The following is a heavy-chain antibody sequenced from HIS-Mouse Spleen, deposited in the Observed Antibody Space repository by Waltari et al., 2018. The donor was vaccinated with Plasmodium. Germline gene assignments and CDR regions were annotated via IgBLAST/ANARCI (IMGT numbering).Heavy chain of an antibody. Sequence: QITLKESGPTLVKPTQTLTLTCTFSGFSLSTSGVGVGWIRQPPGKALEWHSLIYWDDGKRYSPSLRSRLTITKDTSKNQVVLTMTNMDPVDTATYYCAHRPDCSSTSCYGGFDYWGQGTLVTVSS. J-gene: IGHJ4*02. CDR2: IYWDDGK. V-gene: IGHV2-5*02. CDR3: AHRPDCSSTSCYGGFDY. CDR1: GFSLSTSGVG. D-gene: IGHD2-2*01.